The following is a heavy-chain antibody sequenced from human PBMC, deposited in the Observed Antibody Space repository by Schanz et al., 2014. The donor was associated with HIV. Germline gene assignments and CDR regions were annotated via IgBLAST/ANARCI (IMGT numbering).Heavy chain of an antibody. D-gene: IGHD3-3*01. J-gene: IGHJ6*02. CDR2: TSYDGTKK. CDR1: GFNFNSYG. Sequence: QVQLVESGGGVVQPGRSLRLSCAASGFNFNSYGMHWVRQAPGKGLEWVAVTSYDGTKKHYADSVKGRFMISRDNSNNTLYLQMNSLRAEDTAVYFCTRGRFLERGGMDVWGQGTAVTVSS. CDR3: TRGRFLERGGMDV. V-gene: IGHV3-30*03.